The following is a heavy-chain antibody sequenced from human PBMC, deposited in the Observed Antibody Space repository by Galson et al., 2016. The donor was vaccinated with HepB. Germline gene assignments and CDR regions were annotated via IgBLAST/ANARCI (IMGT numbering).Heavy chain of an antibody. V-gene: IGHV3-21*06. CDR2: ISSSSSYI. CDR1: GFTFSSYS. D-gene: IGHD5-24*01. J-gene: IGHJ4*02. Sequence: SLRLSCAASGFTFSSYSMNWVRQAPGKGLEWVSSISSSSSYIYYADSVKGRFTISRDNAKNSLYLQMNSLRAEDTGIYYCAREGLTDGSYFDYWGRGTLVTVS. CDR3: AREGLTDGSYFDY.